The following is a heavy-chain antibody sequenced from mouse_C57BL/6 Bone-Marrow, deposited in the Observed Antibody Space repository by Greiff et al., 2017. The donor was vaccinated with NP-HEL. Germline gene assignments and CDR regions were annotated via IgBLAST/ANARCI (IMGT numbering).Heavy chain of an antibody. CDR3: ARSRITTVEFDY. CDR2: INPNNGGT. J-gene: IGHJ2*01. D-gene: IGHD1-1*01. V-gene: IGHV1-18*01. Sequence: VQLQQSGPELVKPGASVKIPCKASGYTFTDYNMDWVKQSHGKSLEWIGDINPNNGGTIYNQKFKGKATLTVDKSSSTAYMELRSLTSEDTAVYYCARSRITTVEFDYWGQGTTLTVSS. CDR1: GYTFTDYN.